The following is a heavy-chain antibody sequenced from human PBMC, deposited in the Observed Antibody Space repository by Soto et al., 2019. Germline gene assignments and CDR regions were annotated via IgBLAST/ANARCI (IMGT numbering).Heavy chain of an antibody. V-gene: IGHV3-30*18. D-gene: IGHD3-9*01. CDR1: GFTFSSYG. Sequence: GGSLRLSCAASGFTFSSYGMHWVRQAPGKGLEWVAVISYDGSNKYYADSVKGRFTISRDNSKNTLYLQMNSLRAEDTAVYYCAKRGYYDILTGPPGWGQGTLVTVSS. CDR3: AKRGYYDILTGPPG. J-gene: IGHJ4*02. CDR2: ISYDGSNK.